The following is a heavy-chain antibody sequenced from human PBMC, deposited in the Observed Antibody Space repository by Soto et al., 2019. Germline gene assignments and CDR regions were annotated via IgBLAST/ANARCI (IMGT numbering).Heavy chain of an antibody. CDR3: ARRHSSSWPHYYYYGMDV. J-gene: IGHJ6*02. V-gene: IGHV4-30-4*01. CDR1: GGSISSGDYY. CDR2: IYYIGST. D-gene: IGHD6-13*01. Sequence: SETLSLTCTVSGGSISSGDYYWSWIRQPPGKGLEWIGNIYYIGSTYYNPSLKSRVTISVDTSKNQLSLKLSSVTAADTAVYYCARRHSSSWPHYYYYGMDVWGQGTMVTVSS.